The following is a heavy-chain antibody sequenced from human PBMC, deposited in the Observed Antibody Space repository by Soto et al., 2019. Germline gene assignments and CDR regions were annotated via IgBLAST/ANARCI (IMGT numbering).Heavy chain of an antibody. CDR3: ARVNCISTSCYQYNWFDP. CDR2: IYYAGST. CDR1: GGSISSGGYS. V-gene: IGHV4-30-2*05. J-gene: IGHJ5*02. D-gene: IGHD2-2*01. Sequence: XLSLTCAVSGGSISSGGYSWSWIRQPPGKGLEWIGYIYYAGSTTYNPSLKSRVTISLDTPKNQFSLKLSSVTAADTAVYYCARVNCISTSCYQYNWFDPWGQGTLVTVSS.